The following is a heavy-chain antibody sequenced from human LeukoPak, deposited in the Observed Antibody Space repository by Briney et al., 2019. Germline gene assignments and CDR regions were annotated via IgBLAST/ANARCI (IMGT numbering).Heavy chain of an antibody. J-gene: IGHJ2*01. CDR1: GFSFSAYY. CDR3: ARWDGYGDL. CDR2: FCDTGWP. Sequence: GGSLRLSCVASGFSFSAYYMSWVRQAPGKGVEWVSGFCDTGWPHYTDSVKGRCSISRDKSKNTFYLQMNRPRAEDTVIYCCARWDGYGDLWGRGTLVTVSS. V-gene: IGHV3-23*01. D-gene: IGHD5-18*01.